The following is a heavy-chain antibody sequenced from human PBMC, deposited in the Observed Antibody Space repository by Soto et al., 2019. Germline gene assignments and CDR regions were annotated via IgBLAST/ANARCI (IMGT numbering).Heavy chain of an antibody. CDR2: INANNGGA. J-gene: IGHJ5*02. CDR3: AREGGSETLQPSYNWFDT. V-gene: IGHV1-2*02. D-gene: IGHD6-25*01. Sequence: ASVKVSCKASGYTFTDYHIHWVRQAPGQGLEFMGWINANNGGAGSAQQFQGRVTVTRDTSITTVYMELSNLRADDTAVYYCAREGGSETLQPSYNWFDTWGQGTLVTVSS. CDR1: GYTFTDYH.